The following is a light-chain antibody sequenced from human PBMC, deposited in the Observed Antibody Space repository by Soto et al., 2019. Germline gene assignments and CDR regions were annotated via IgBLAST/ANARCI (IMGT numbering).Light chain of an antibody. CDR3: QSYDSSPSGPYWV. CDR2: GNS. J-gene: IGLJ3*02. V-gene: IGLV1-40*01. Sequence: QSVLTQPPSVSGAPGQRVTISCTGSSSNIGAGYDVHWYQQLPGTAPKLLIYGNSNRPSGVPDRFSGSKSGTSASLAITGLQAEDEADYYCQSYDSSPSGPYWVFGGGTKLTVL. CDR1: SSNIGAGYD.